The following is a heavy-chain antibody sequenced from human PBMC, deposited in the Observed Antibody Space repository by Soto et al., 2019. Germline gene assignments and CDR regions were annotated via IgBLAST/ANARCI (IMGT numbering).Heavy chain of an antibody. Sequence: SETLSLTGAGSGGSIISNYWWAWIRQSPGEGLVWIGSIYHSGTTYYNPSLESRVIISVDTSESRFALRLTSVTAADSAVYYCARTDNVGYYPYLGQGTLVTVSS. CDR2: IYHSGTT. J-gene: IGHJ4*02. CDR1: GGSIISNYW. V-gene: IGHV4-38-2*01. D-gene: IGHD2-2*03. CDR3: ARTDNVGYYPY.